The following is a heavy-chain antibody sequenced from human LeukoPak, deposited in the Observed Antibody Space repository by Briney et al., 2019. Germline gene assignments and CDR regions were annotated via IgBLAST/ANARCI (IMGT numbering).Heavy chain of an antibody. CDR1: GFTFSSYS. V-gene: IGHV3-30*02. J-gene: IGHJ3*02. D-gene: IGHD3-16*01. CDR2: IRYDGSNK. CDR3: AKDSALRLGELDI. Sequence: PGGSLRLSCAASGFTFSSYSMNWVRQAPGKGLEWVAFIRYDGSNKYYADSVKGRFTISRDNSKNTLYLQMNSLRAEDTAVYYCAKDSALRLGELDIWGQGTMVTVSS.